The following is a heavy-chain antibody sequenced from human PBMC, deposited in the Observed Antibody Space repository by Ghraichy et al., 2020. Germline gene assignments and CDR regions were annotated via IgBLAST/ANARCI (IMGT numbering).Heavy chain of an antibody. Sequence: SEPLSLTCTVSGGSISSYYWSWIRQPPGKGLEWIGYIYYSGSTNYNPSLKSRVTISVDTSKNQFSLKLSSVTAADTAVYYCARSSYYYDSSGYYQRYDFDYWGQGTLVTVSS. CDR1: GGSISSYY. CDR2: IYYSGST. J-gene: IGHJ4*02. CDR3: ARSSYYYDSSGYYQRYDFDY. D-gene: IGHD3-22*01. V-gene: IGHV4-59*01.